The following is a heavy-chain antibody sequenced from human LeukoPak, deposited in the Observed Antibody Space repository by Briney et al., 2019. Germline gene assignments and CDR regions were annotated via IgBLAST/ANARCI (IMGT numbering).Heavy chain of an antibody. V-gene: IGHV3-21*01. Sequence: GGSLRLSCAASGFTFSSYSMNWVRQAPGKGLEWVSSITSSGRYIYYADSVKGRFTISRDSAKNSLYLQMNSLRAEDTAVYYCARGRDGHGGYYSYMDVWGIGTTVTVSS. CDR2: ITSSGRYI. D-gene: IGHD5-24*01. J-gene: IGHJ6*03. CDR1: GFTFSSYS. CDR3: ARGRDGHGGYYSYMDV.